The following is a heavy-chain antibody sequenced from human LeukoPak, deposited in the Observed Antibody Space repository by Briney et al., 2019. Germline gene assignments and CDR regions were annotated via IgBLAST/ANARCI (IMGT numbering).Heavy chain of an antibody. Sequence: ASVKVSCKASGYTFTSYAMHWVRQAPGQRLEWMGWINAGNGNTKYSQEFQGRVTITRDTSTSTAYMELRSLRSDDTAVYYCARDGLGGYYYYMDVWGKGTTVTVSS. V-gene: IGHV1-3*01. CDR3: ARDGLGGYYYYMDV. D-gene: IGHD3-16*01. J-gene: IGHJ6*03. CDR1: GYTFTSYA. CDR2: INAGNGNT.